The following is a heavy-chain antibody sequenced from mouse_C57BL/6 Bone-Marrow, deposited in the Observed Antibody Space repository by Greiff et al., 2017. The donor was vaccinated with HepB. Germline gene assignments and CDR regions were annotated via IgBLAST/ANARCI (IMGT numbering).Heavy chain of an antibody. V-gene: IGHV1-50*01. CDR3: AREYYDP. Sequence: QVQLQQPGAELVKPGASVKLSCKASGYTFTSYWMQWVKQRPGQGLEWIGEIDPSDSYTNYNQKFKGKATLTVDTSSSTAYMQLSSLTSEDSAVYYCAREYYDPWGQGTLVTVSA. J-gene: IGHJ3*01. D-gene: IGHD2-4*01. CDR2: IDPSDSYT. CDR1: GYTFTSYW.